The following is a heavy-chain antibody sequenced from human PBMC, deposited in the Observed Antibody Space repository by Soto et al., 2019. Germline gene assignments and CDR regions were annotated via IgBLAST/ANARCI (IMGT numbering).Heavy chain of an antibody. J-gene: IGHJ5*02. V-gene: IGHV4-30-2*01. CDR2: IYHSGST. CDR3: ASRYDNGGWFDP. CDR1: GGSISSGGYS. D-gene: IGHD1-1*01. Sequence: SETLSLTCAVSGGSISSGGYSWSWIRQPPGKGLEWIGYIYHSGSTYYNPSLKSRVTISVDRSKNQFSLKLSSVTAADTAVYYCASRYDNGGWFDPWGQGTLVTVSS.